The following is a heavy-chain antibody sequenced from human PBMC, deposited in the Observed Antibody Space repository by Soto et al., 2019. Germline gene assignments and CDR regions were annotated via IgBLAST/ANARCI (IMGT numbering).Heavy chain of an antibody. V-gene: IGHV3-13*05. CDR1: GFTFRNYD. Sequence: EVQLVESGGGLVQPGGSLRLSCEASGFTFRNYDMHWVRQGTGKGLEWVSGISAAGDPDYADSVEGRFTISRENAQNSFFLQMNSLRVGDTAVYYCARTDRDFYGLDVWGQRTTVSVSS. CDR2: ISAAGDP. CDR3: ARTDRDFYGLDV. J-gene: IGHJ6*02.